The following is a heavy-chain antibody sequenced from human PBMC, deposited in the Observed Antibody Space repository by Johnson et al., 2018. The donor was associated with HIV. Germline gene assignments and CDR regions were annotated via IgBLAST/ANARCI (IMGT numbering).Heavy chain of an antibody. CDR2: ISYDGSNK. Sequence: QVQLVESGGGVVQPGRSLRLSCAASGFTFSSYAMHWVRQAPGKGLEWVAIISYDGSNKYYADSVKGRFTISRDNSKNTLYLQMNSLRAEDTAVYYCARDAHRTDDAFEIWGQGTMVTVSS. D-gene: IGHD1-14*01. CDR3: ARDAHRTDDAFEI. J-gene: IGHJ3*02. V-gene: IGHV3-30*03. CDR1: GFTFSSYA.